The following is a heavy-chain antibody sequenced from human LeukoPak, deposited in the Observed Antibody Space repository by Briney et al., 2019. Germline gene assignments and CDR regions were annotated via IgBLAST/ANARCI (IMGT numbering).Heavy chain of an antibody. Sequence: PVGSLRLSCAASGFTFSTYWMHWVRQAPGKGLMWVSRINSDGSSTDYADSVKGRFTISRDNAKNTLYLQMNSLRAEDTAVYYCARGARYCSSSSCSPGDYDDYWGQGTLVTVSS. V-gene: IGHV3-74*01. D-gene: IGHD2-2*01. CDR2: INSDGSST. CDR3: ARGARYCSSSSCSPGDYDDY. CDR1: GFTFSTYW. J-gene: IGHJ4*02.